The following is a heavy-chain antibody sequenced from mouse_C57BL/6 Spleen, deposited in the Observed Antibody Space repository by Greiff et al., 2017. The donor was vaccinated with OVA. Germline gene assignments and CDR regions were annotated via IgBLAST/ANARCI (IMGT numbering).Heavy chain of an antibody. J-gene: IGHJ4*01. CDR2: IDPETGGS. CDR3: TRITTVVEAMDY. D-gene: IGHD1-1*01. V-gene: IGHV1-15*01. Sequence: QVQLKQSGAELVRPGASVTLSCKASGYTFTDYEMHWVKQTPVHGLEWIGAIDPETGGSAYNQKFKGKAILTEDKSSSTAYMELRSLTSEDSAVYYCTRITTVVEAMDYWGQGISVTVSS. CDR1: GYTFTDYE.